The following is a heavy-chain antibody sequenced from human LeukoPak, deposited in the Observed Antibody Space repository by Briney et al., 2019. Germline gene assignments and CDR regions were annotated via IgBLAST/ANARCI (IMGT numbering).Heavy chain of an antibody. CDR3: ARVSTVTTCFDY. J-gene: IGHJ4*02. CDR1: GFIFSNFG. V-gene: IGHV1-18*04. Sequence: GASVKVSCKASGFIFSNFGFIWVRQAPGQGLEWMGWISAYNGNTNYSQKFQGRVTITRDTSASTAYMELSSLRSEDTAVYYCARVSTVTTCFDYWGQGTLVTVSS. D-gene: IGHD4-17*01. CDR2: ISAYNGNT.